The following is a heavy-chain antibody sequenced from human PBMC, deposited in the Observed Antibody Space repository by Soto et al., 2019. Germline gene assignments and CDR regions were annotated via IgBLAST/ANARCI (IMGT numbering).Heavy chain of an antibody. CDR3: ARDPPNWGYYFDY. V-gene: IGHV3-30-3*01. CDR1: GFTFSSYA. D-gene: IGHD7-27*01. Sequence: GGSLRLSCAASGFTFSSYAMHWVRQAPGKGLEWVAVISYDGSNKYYADSVKGRFTISRDNSKNTLYLQMNSLRAEDTAVYYCARDPPNWGYYFDYWGQGTLVTVSS. J-gene: IGHJ4*02. CDR2: ISYDGSNK.